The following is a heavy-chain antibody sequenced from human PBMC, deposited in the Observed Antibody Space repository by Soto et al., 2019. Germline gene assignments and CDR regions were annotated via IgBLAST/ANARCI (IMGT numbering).Heavy chain of an antibody. J-gene: IGHJ6*02. V-gene: IGHV1-18*01. CDR2: ISAYNGNT. CDR3: ARVLTLNPPVRGENYYGMDV. Sequence: QVQLVQSGAEVKKPGASVKVSCTASGYTFTSSGISWVRQAPGQGLEWMGWISAYNGNTNYAQKLQGRVTMTRDTSTSTAYMERRSLTADDTAVYYCARVLTLNPPVRGENYYGMDVWGQGTTVTVSS. CDR1: GYTFTSSG. D-gene: IGHD3-16*01.